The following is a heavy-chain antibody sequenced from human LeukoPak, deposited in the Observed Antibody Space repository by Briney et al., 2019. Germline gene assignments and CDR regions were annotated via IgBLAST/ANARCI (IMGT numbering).Heavy chain of an antibody. CDR1: GFAFSSYG. D-gene: IGHD6-19*01. Sequence: GGSLRLSCEASGFAFSSYGMNWVRQAPGRGLEWVSSTTSRSRHIEYADSVKGRFTISRDNTRNSLYLDMSSLTAEDTALYFCARTAVPAPNYHWYFDLWGRGTLVTVSS. CDR3: ARTAVPAPNYHWYFDL. V-gene: IGHV3-21*01. CDR2: TTSRSRHI. J-gene: IGHJ2*01.